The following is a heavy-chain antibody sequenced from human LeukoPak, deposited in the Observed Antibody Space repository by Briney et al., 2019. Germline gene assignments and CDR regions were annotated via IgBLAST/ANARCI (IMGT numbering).Heavy chain of an antibody. J-gene: IGHJ6*03. Sequence: GGSLRPSCAASGFTVSSNYMSWVRQAPGKGLEWVSVIYSGGSTYYADSVKGRFTISRDNSKNTLYLQMNSLRAEDTAVYYCAKSYSNYSPQHYYYYMDVWGKGTTVTVSS. D-gene: IGHD4-11*01. CDR1: GFTVSSNY. V-gene: IGHV3-53*01. CDR3: AKSYSNYSPQHYYYYMDV. CDR2: IYSGGST.